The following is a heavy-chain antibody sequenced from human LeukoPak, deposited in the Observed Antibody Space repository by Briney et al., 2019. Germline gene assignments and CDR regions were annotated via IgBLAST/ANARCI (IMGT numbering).Heavy chain of an antibody. CDR1: GGSFSGYY. Sequence: PSETLSLTCAVYGGSFSGYYWSWIRQPPGKGLEWIGYIYYSGSTNYNPSLKSRVTISVDTSKNQFSLKLSSVTAADTAVYYCARSYYDSSGYYPDYWGQGTLVTVSS. CDR2: IYYSGST. V-gene: IGHV4-59*08. D-gene: IGHD3-22*01. J-gene: IGHJ4*02. CDR3: ARSYYDSSGYYPDY.